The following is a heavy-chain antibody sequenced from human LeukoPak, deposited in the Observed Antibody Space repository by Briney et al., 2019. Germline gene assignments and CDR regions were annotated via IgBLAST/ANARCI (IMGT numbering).Heavy chain of an antibody. V-gene: IGHV1-8*01. CDR2: MNPNCGNT. Sequence: ASVKVSCKASGYTFTSYDINWVRQAPGQGLEWMGWMNPNCGNTGYAQKFQGRVTMTRNTSISTAYMELSSLRSEDTAVYYCARGTDRLSDSSEIDYWGQGTLVTVSS. D-gene: IGHD3-22*01. CDR3: ARGTDRLSDSSEIDY. J-gene: IGHJ4*02. CDR1: GYTFTSYD.